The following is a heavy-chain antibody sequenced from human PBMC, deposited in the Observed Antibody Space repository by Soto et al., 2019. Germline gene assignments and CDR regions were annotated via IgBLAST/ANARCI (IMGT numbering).Heavy chain of an antibody. J-gene: IGHJ4*02. CDR1: GFTFSSYA. Sequence: GGSLRLSCAASGFTFSSYAMSWVRQAPGKGLEWVSAISGSGGSTYYADSVKGRFTISRDNSKNTLYLQMNSLRAEDTAVYYCAKDLYYYDSSGVLDYWGQGTLVTVSS. CDR2: ISGSGGST. V-gene: IGHV3-23*01. D-gene: IGHD3-22*01. CDR3: AKDLYYYDSSGVLDY.